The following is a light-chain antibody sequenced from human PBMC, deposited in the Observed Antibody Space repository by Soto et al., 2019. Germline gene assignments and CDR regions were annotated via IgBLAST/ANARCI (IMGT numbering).Light chain of an antibody. CDR3: QQYNSYSYN. Sequence: DIQMTQSPSTLSASVGDRVTITCRASQSISSWLAWYQQKPGKAPKLLIYDASSLESGVPSRFSGSGSGTEFTLTISSLQPDDFAPYYCQQYNSYSYNFGQGTKLEIK. CDR1: QSISSW. CDR2: DAS. V-gene: IGKV1-5*01. J-gene: IGKJ2*01.